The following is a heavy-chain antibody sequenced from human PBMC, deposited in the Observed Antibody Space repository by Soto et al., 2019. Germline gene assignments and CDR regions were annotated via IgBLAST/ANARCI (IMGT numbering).Heavy chain of an antibody. V-gene: IGHV3-23*01. CDR3: AKDTGLGGGSCFAD. CDR2: ISRSGNGNT. Sequence: EVRLLESGGGLVQPGGSLRLSSAASGFTFRNYAMSWVRQAPGKGLEWVSAISRSGNGNTYYADSVKGRFTISRDDSKNTLYLQMTSLRADDTAVYYCAKDTGLGGGSCFADWGQGTLVTVSS. CDR1: GFTFRNYA. J-gene: IGHJ4*02. D-gene: IGHD2-15*01.